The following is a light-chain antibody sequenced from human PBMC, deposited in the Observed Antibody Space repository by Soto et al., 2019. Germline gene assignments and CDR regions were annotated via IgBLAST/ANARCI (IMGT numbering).Light chain of an antibody. Sequence: DIVMTQSPLSLPVTPGEPASISCRSNQSLLHSNGYNYLDWYLQKPGQSPQLLIYLASGRPSVVADRFSGTGSVSHFTRKISIFEADDVGVWYSFQPLQTPCTFCQGTRLDSK. CDR2: LAS. CDR1: QSLLHSNGYNY. CDR3: FQPLQTPCT. V-gene: IGKV2-28*01. J-gene: IGKJ1*01.